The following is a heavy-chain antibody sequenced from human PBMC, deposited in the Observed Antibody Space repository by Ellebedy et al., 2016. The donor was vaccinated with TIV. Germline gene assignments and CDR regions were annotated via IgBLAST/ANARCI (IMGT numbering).Heavy chain of an antibody. CDR3: AKVGSVPAGNYFDY. CDR2: IGGSGAST. Sequence: GGSLRFSCAASGFNFRDYAMHWVRQAPGKGLEWVSAIGGSGASTYYPDSVKGRFTISRDNSKDTLYLQMNSLRPEDTAVYYCAKVGSVPAGNYFDYWGQGTLVTVSS. D-gene: IGHD1-14*01. CDR1: GFNFRDYA. V-gene: IGHV3-23*01. J-gene: IGHJ4*02.